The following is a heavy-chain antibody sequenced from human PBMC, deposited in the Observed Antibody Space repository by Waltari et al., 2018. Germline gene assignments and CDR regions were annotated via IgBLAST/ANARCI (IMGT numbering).Heavy chain of an antibody. CDR1: GYTFTSYG. Sequence: QVQLVQSGAEVKKPGASVKVSCKASGYTFTSYGISWVRQAPGQGLEWMGWISAYNGNTNYAQKLQGRVTMTTDTSTSTAYMELRSLRSDDTAVYYCARAGHGYSSGWYLRVEYYYHYGMDVWGQGTTVTVSS. V-gene: IGHV1-18*01. D-gene: IGHD6-19*01. CDR3: ARAGHGYSSGWYLRVEYYYHYGMDV. J-gene: IGHJ6*02. CDR2: ISAYNGNT.